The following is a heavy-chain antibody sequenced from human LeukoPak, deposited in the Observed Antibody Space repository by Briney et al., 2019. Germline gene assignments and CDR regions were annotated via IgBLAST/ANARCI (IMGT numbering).Heavy chain of an antibody. D-gene: IGHD6-25*01. CDR2: ICTSSTTI. V-gene: IGHV3-48*01. Sequence: PGGSLRLSCAASGFTFSSYTMNWVRQPPGKGLEWVSNICTSSTTIYYADSVKGRFTISRDNAKNSLYLQMNSLRADDTAVYYCARFAAGGSYYYYMDVWGKGTTVTVSS. CDR1: GFTFSSYT. CDR3: ARFAAGGSYYYYMDV. J-gene: IGHJ6*03.